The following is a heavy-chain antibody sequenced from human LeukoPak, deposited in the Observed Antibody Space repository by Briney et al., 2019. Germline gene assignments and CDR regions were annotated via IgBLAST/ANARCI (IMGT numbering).Heavy chain of an antibody. J-gene: IGHJ4*02. CDR1: GYTFTGYY. D-gene: IGHD6-13*01. V-gene: IGHV1-2*02. Sequence: ASVKVSCKASGYTFTGYYIHWVRQAPGQGLEWMGWINPNSGGTKYSQEFQGRVTITRDTSASTAYMELSSLRSEDMAVYYCARSRGYSSSWYYFDYWGQGTLVTVSS. CDR2: INPNSGGT. CDR3: ARSRGYSSSWYYFDY.